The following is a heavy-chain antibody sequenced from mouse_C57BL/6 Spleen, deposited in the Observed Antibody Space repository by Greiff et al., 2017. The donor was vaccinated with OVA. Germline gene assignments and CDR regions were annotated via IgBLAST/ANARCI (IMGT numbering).Heavy chain of an antibody. J-gene: IGHJ3*01. Sequence: EVKLVESGGGLVKPGGSLKLSCAASGFTFSSYAMSWVRQTPEKRLEWVATISDGGSYTYYPDNVKGRFTISRDNAKNNLYLQMSQLKSEDTAMYYCARDRNWEEFAYWGQGTLVTVSA. CDR2: ISDGGSYT. V-gene: IGHV5-4*01. D-gene: IGHD4-1*01. CDR3: ARDRNWEEFAY. CDR1: GFTFSSYA.